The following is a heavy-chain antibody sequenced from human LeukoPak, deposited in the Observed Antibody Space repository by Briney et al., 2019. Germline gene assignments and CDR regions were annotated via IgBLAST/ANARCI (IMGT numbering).Heavy chain of an antibody. CDR2: IYYTGRA. Sequence: PSETLSLTCTVSGGSISSSSYYWGWIRQPPGKGLEWIGTIYYTGRAYYNPALKSPVTISVDTPKNQFSLKLSSVTAADTAVYYCARGRRGTPMVNDAFDIWGQGTMVTVSS. V-gene: IGHV4-39*01. CDR3: ARGRRGTPMVNDAFDI. J-gene: IGHJ3*02. D-gene: IGHD5-18*01. CDR1: GGSISSSSYY.